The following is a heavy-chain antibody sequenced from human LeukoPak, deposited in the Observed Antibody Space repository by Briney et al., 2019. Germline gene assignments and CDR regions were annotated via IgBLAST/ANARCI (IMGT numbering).Heavy chain of an antibody. J-gene: IGHJ4*02. CDR1: GGSISSHY. Sequence: PETLSLTCTVSGGSISSHYWSWIRQPPGKGLEWIGYINYSGSTNYNPSLKSRVTISVDTSKNQFSLKLSSVTAADTAVYYCARDLQAGISDYWGQGTLVTVSS. CDR3: ARDLQAGISDY. CDR2: INYSGST. V-gene: IGHV4-59*11. D-gene: IGHD3-10*01.